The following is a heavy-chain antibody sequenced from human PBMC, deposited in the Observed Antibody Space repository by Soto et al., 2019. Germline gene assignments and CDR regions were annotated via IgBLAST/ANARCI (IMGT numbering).Heavy chain of an antibody. CDR3: ASRFNSGSYVFDY. Sequence: ASVKGSCKASGYTFTSYDINWVRQATGQGLEWMGWMNPNSGNTGYAQKFQGRVTMTRNTSISTAYMELSSLRSEDTAVYYCASRFNSGSYVFDYCGQGTLVIVSS. D-gene: IGHD1-26*01. CDR1: GYTFTSYD. V-gene: IGHV1-8*01. CDR2: MNPNSGNT. J-gene: IGHJ4*02.